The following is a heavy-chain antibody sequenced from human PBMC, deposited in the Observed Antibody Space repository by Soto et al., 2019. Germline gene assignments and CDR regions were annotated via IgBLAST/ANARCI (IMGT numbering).Heavy chain of an antibody. J-gene: IGHJ6*02. V-gene: IGHV4-30-4*02. D-gene: IGHD4-17*01. CDR2: IYYSGST. CDR3: ASHDYAHYGIDV. Sequence: PSDTLSLTCTVSGCSISSGDYYWSWIRQPPGKGLEWIGYIYYSGSTYYNPSLKSRVTISVDTSKNQFSLKLSSVTAADTAVYYCASHDYAHYGIDVWGQGTTVTVSS. CDR1: GCSISSGDYY.